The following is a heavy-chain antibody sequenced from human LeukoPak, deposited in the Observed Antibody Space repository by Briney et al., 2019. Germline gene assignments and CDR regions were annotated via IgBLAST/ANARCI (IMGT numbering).Heavy chain of an antibody. D-gene: IGHD6-19*01. CDR1: GFTFSSYA. CDR3: AREGYSSGWYSTYYYYYYMDV. Sequence: PGGSLTLSCAASGFTFSSYAMHWVRQAPGKGLEWVAVISYDGSNKYYADSVKGRFTISRDNSKNTLYLQMNSLRAEDTAVYYCAREGYSSGWYSTYYYYYYMDVWGKGTTVTVSS. CDR2: ISYDGSNK. J-gene: IGHJ6*03. V-gene: IGHV3-30*01.